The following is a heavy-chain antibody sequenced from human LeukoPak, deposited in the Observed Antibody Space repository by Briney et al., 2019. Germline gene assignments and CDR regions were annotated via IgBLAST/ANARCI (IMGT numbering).Heavy chain of an antibody. Sequence: PGGSLRLSCAASGFTFSSYAMHWVRQAPGKWLEWVAVISYDGSNKYYADSVKGRFTISRDNSKNTLYLQMNSLRAEDTAVYYCARGYSYGYFDYWGQGTLVTVSS. V-gene: IGHV3-30-3*01. CDR1: GFTFSSYA. CDR3: ARGYSYGYFDY. CDR2: ISYDGSNK. J-gene: IGHJ4*02. D-gene: IGHD5-18*01.